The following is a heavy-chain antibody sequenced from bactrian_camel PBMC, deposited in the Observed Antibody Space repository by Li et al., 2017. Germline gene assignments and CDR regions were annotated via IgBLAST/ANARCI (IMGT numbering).Heavy chain of an antibody. V-gene: IGHV3S40*01. CDR2: ISHDGNRT. Sequence: QLVESGGGLVEPGGSLRLSCVASGFAFSNTDMSWLRQARQAPGKGLEWVSSISHDGNRTAYADSVKDRFTISRDNAKNILYLQMSNLKTDDTGVYYCATGALPLSPLKQVPSRGQGTQVTVS. D-gene: IGHD1*01. CDR3: ATGALPLSPLKQVPS. J-gene: IGHJ6*01. CDR1: GFAFSNTD.